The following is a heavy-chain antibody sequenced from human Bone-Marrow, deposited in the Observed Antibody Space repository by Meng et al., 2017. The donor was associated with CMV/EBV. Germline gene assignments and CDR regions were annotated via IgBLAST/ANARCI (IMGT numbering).Heavy chain of an antibody. V-gene: IGHV3-23*01. J-gene: IGHJ2*01. CDR2: ISGSGGST. D-gene: IGHD2-2*02. CDR3: AKDHIPYCSSTSCYMGRLRSYWYFDL. Sequence: GGSLRLSCAASGFTFSSYAMSWVRQAPGKGLEWVSAISGSGGSTYYADSVKGRFTISRDNSKNTLYLQMNSLRAEDTAVYYCAKDHIPYCSSTSCYMGRLRSYWYFDLWGRGTLVTLSS. CDR1: GFTFSSYA.